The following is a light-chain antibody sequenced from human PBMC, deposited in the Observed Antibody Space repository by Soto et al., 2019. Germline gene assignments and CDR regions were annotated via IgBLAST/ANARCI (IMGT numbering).Light chain of an antibody. CDR2: DSS. V-gene: IGKV3-15*01. CDR3: QRYNNWPRT. J-gene: IGKJ4*01. CDR1: QSVSSY. Sequence: EIVLTQSPATLSLSPGERATLSCRASQSVSSYLAWYQQKPGQAPRLLIYDSSTRAIGIPTRFSGSRSGTEFTLTINGLQSEDFAVYYCQRYNNWPRTFGGGTKVDIK.